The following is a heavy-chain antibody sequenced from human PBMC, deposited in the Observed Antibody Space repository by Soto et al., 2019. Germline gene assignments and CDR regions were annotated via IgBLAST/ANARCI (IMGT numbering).Heavy chain of an antibody. CDR3: ARAKFSGGSYSWHYYYGMDV. D-gene: IGHD1-26*01. J-gene: IGHJ6*02. Sequence: GASVKVSCKASGYTFTSYGISWVRQAPGQGLEWMGWISAYNGNTNYAQKLQGRVTMTTDTSTSTAYMELRSLRSDDTAVYYCARAKFSGGSYSWHYYYGMDVWGQGTTVTVSS. CDR1: GYTFTSYG. CDR2: ISAYNGNT. V-gene: IGHV1-18*01.